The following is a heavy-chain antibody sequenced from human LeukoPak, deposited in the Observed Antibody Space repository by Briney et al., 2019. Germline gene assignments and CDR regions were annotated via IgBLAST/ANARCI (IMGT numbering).Heavy chain of an antibody. V-gene: IGHV1-3*01. Sequence: ASVKVSCKASGYTFTRYAVHWVRQAPGQRLEWMGWINAGNGNTKYSQKFQGRVTITRDTSASTAYMELSSLRSEDTAVYYCARVYDFWSGYSYFDYWGQGTLVTVSS. CDR3: ARVYDFWSGYSYFDY. D-gene: IGHD3-3*01. J-gene: IGHJ4*02. CDR1: GYTFTRYA. CDR2: INAGNGNT.